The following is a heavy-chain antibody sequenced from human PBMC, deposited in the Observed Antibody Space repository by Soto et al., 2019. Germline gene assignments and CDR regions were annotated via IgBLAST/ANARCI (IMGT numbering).Heavy chain of an antibody. D-gene: IGHD5-18*01. CDR1: GLPFSSYG. CDR2: ISSSSSTI. J-gene: IGHJ6*02. Sequence: GGSLILSWGASGLPFSSYGMNWIRKAPGKGLEWVSYISSSSSTIYYADSVKGRFTISRDNAKNSLYLQMNSLRDEDTAVYYCAGVDTAMVYYYGMDVWGQGTTVTVSS. CDR3: AGVDTAMVYYYGMDV. V-gene: IGHV3-48*02.